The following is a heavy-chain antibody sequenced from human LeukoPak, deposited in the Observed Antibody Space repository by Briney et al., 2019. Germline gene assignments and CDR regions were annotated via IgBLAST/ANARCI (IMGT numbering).Heavy chain of an antibody. Sequence: GGSLRLSCAASGFTFSSYAMSWVRQAPGKGLEWVSAISGSGGSTYYADSVKGRFTISRDNSKNTLYLQMNSPRAEDTAVHYCARDRGPPDYYYYGMDVWGQGTTVTVSS. J-gene: IGHJ6*02. CDR1: GFTFSSYA. CDR2: ISGSGGST. D-gene: IGHD3-10*01. V-gene: IGHV3-23*01. CDR3: ARDRGPPDYYYYGMDV.